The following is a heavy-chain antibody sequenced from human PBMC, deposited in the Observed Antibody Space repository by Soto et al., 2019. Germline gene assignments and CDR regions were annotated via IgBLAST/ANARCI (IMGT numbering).Heavy chain of an antibody. CDR3: AVARALWFGEPHNWFDP. CDR1: GGSISSYY. D-gene: IGHD3-10*01. CDR2: IYYSGST. V-gene: IGHV4-59*01. Sequence: SETLSLTCTVSGGSISSYYWSWVRQPPGKGLEWIGYIYYSGSTNYNPSLKSRVTISVDTSKDQFSLKLSSVTAADTAVYYCAVARALWFGEPHNWFDPWGQGTLVTVSS. J-gene: IGHJ5*02.